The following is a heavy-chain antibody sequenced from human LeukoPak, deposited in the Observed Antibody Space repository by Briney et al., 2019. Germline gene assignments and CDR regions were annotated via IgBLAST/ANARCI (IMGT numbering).Heavy chain of an antibody. V-gene: IGHV4-31*03. D-gene: IGHD4-17*01. J-gene: IGHJ5*02. CDR1: GGSISSGGYY. Sequence: SETLSLTCTVSGGSISSGGYYWSWIRQHPGKGLEWIGYIYYSGSTYYSPSLKSRVTISVDTSKNQFSLKLSSVTAADTAVYYCARGAYGDYYWFDPWGQGTLVTVSS. CDR2: IYYSGST. CDR3: ARGAYGDYYWFDP.